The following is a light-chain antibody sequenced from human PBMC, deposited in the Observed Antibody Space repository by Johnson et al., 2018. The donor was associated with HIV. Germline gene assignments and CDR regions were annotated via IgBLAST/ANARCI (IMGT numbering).Light chain of an antibody. CDR3: GTWDSSLSAVYV. CDR1: SSNIGNNY. Sequence: QSVLTQPPSVSAAPGQKVTISCSGSSSNIGNNYVSWYQQVPGTAPKLLIFDNNKRPSGIPDRFSGSKSGTSAPLGITGLQPRDEADYYCGTWDSSLSAVYVFGTGTKVTVL. V-gene: IGLV1-51*01. J-gene: IGLJ1*01. CDR2: DNN.